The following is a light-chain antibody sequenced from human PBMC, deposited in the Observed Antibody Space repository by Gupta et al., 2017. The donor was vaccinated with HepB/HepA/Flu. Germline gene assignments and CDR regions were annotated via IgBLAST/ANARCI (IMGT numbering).Light chain of an antibody. V-gene: IGKV1-39*01. J-gene: IGKJ2*04. CDR1: QSISSY. CDR3: QQSDSTLCS. CDR2: AAS. Sequence: DIQMTQSPSSLSASVGDRVTITCRASQSISSYLNWYQQKPGKAPKLLIYAASSLQSGVPSRFSGSGSGTDFTLTNSSLQPEDFATYYCQQSDSTLCSFGQGTKLEIK.